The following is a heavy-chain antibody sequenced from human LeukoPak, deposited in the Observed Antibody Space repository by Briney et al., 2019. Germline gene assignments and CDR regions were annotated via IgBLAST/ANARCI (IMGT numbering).Heavy chain of an antibody. J-gene: IGHJ6*02. CDR2: ISYDGSNE. D-gene: IGHD3-3*01. CDR3: ASGYDFWSGYPPAQYSMDV. CDR1: GFTFSSYW. V-gene: IGHV3-30*03. Sequence: GSLRLSCAASGFTFSSYWMNWVRQAPGKGLEWVAIISYDGSNEYYAGSVRGRFIISRDNSRDTIYLQMSSLRVEDTAVYYCASGYDFWSGYPPAQYSMDVWGQGTTVTVSS.